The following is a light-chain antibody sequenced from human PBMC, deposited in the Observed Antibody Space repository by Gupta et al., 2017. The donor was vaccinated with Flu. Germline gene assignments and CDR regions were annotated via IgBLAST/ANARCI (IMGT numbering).Light chain of an antibody. J-gene: IGKJ1*01. Sequence: DIVMTQSPLSLPVTPGEPASISCRSSQSLLHSNGYNYLDWYLQKPGQSPQLLIYLGSYRASGVPDRFSGSGSGTDSTLKISRVEAEDVGVYYCMQALQIWTFGQGTKVEIK. V-gene: IGKV2-28*01. CDR2: LGS. CDR1: QSLLHSNGYNY. CDR3: MQALQIWT.